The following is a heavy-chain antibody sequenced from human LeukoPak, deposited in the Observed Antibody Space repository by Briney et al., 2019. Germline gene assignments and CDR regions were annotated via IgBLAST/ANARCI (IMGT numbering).Heavy chain of an antibody. Sequence: GESLKISCKGFGYSFTNYWIGWVRQMPGKGLEWMGIIYPGDSETRYSPSFQGQVTISADKSISTAYLQWSSLKASDTAMYYCARHSDFWSGYYMDYWGQGTLVTVSS. J-gene: IGHJ4*02. CDR1: GYSFTNYW. CDR3: ARHSDFWSGYYMDY. V-gene: IGHV5-51*01. D-gene: IGHD3-3*01. CDR2: IYPGDSET.